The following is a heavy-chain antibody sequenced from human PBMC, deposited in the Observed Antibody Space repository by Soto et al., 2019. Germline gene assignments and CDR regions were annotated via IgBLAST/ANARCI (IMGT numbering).Heavy chain of an antibody. Sequence: QVQLVQSGAEVKKPGASVKVSCKTSGYPFTSYGINWVRQAPGQGPEWMGWISAYDDKTIYSQKFQGRVTLTADTSTTTAYMELRGLRFDDTAVYYCARDRIIAVTGLLRNWGQETLVTVSS. J-gene: IGHJ4*02. D-gene: IGHD6-19*01. CDR2: ISAYDDKT. CDR1: GYPFTSYG. V-gene: IGHV1-18*01. CDR3: ARDRIIAVTGLLRN.